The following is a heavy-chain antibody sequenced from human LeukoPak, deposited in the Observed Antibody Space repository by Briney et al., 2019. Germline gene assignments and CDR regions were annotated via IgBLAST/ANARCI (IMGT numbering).Heavy chain of an antibody. Sequence: ASVKVSCKVSGYTLTELSMHWVRQAPGKGLEWMGGFNPEDGETIYAQKFQGRVTMTEDTSTDTAYMELSSLRSEDTAVYYCATDHSGSSGWFDPWGQGTLVTVSS. CDR1: GYTLTELS. CDR3: ATDHSGSSGWFDP. CDR2: FNPEDGET. D-gene: IGHD1-26*01. J-gene: IGHJ5*02. V-gene: IGHV1-24*01.